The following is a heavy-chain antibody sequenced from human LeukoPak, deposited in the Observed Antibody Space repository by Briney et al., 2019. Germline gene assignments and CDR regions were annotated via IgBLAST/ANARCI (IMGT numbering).Heavy chain of an antibody. V-gene: IGHV3-21*06. CDR3: ATETNGRHYDY. CDR1: GFTFSSYS. D-gene: IGHD1-14*01. Sequence: GGSLRLSCAASGFTFSSYSMNWVRQAPGKGLEWVSSISSSSSYIYYADSIKGRFTISRDNANNFLYLQMNSLRAEDTAVYYCATETNGRHYDYWGQGTLLTVSS. CDR2: ISSSSSYI. J-gene: IGHJ4*02.